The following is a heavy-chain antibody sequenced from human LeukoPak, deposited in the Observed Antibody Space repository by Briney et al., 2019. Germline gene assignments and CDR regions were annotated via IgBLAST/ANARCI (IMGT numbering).Heavy chain of an antibody. CDR2: ILHSGST. V-gene: IGHV4-38-2*02. CDR3: ARDSGVRGEMDF. J-gene: IGHJ4*02. Sequence: SETLSLTCAVSGYSISSAYYWGWIRQPPGKGLEWSGSILHSGSTYYNPSLKSRVTISVDTSKNHFSLKLTSVTAADTAVYYCARDSGVRGEMDFWGQGTLVTVSS. D-gene: IGHD3-10*01. CDR1: GYSISSAYY.